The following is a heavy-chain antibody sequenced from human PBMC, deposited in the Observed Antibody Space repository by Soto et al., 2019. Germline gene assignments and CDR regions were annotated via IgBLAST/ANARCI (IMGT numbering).Heavy chain of an antibody. Sequence: EVQLVESGGGLVNPGGSLRLSCVVSGFPFSTSNMNWVRQAPGKGLEWVSFISRSSTYIYYADSVKGRFTISRDDAENSVFLQMNILRAEDTAVYYGARGVLPISSTSWFDPWGQGTLVTVSS. CDR1: GFPFSTSN. V-gene: IGHV3-21*01. D-gene: IGHD3-16*01. CDR3: ARGVLPISSTSWFDP. CDR2: ISRSSTYI. J-gene: IGHJ5*02.